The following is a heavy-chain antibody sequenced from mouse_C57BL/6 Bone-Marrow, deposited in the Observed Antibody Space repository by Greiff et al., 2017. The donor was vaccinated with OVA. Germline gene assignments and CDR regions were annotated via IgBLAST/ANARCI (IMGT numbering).Heavy chain of an antibody. CDR3: ARDGPRLSFAY. CDR1: GYSITSGYY. J-gene: IGHJ3*01. V-gene: IGHV3-6*01. CDR2: IRYDGST. Sequence: VQLVESGPGLVKPSQSLSLTCSVTGYSITSGYYWNWIRQFPGNKLEWMGYIRYDGSTNYNPSLKNRISITRDTSKNQFFLKLNSVTTEDTATYYGARDGPRLSFAYWGQGTLVTVSA. D-gene: IGHD6-2*01.